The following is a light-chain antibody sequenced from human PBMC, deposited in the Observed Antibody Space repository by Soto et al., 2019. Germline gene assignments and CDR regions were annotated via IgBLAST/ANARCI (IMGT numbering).Light chain of an antibody. CDR2: INRDGSH. CDR3: QTWGTGIRV. V-gene: IGLV4-69*01. CDR1: SGHSSYA. Sequence: QLVLTQSPSASASLGASVKLTCTLSSGHSSYAIAWHQQQPEKGPRYLMKINRDGSHNKGDGIPDRFSGSSSGAERYLTISSLQSEDEADYYCQTWGTGIRVFGRGTKVTVL. J-gene: IGLJ2*01.